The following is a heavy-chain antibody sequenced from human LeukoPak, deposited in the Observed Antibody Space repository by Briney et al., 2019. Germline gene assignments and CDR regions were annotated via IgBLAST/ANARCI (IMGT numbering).Heavy chain of an antibody. CDR1: GDSISSYY. D-gene: IGHD5-18*01. V-gene: IGHV4-59*01. J-gene: IGHJ6*02. Sequence: SETLSLTCTVSGDSISSYYWSWIRQPPGKGLEWIGYIYYSGSTNYNPSLKSRVTISVDTSKNQFSLKLSSVPAADTAVYYCARDWSHTAPYYYGMDVWGQGTTVTVSS. CDR3: ARDWSHTAPYYYGMDV. CDR2: IYYSGST.